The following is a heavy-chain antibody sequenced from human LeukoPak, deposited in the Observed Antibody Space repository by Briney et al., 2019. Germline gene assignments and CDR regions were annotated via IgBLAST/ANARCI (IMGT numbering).Heavy chain of an antibody. CDR1: GGSFSGYY. V-gene: IGHV4-34*01. J-gene: IGHJ5*02. CDR3: ARETIVVVPAANNWFDP. CDR2: IYHSGST. D-gene: IGHD2-2*01. Sequence: SETLSLTCAVYGGSFSGYYWSWIRQPPGKGLEWIGSIYHSGSTYYNPSLKSRVTISVDTSKNQFSLKLSSVTAADTAVYYCARETIVVVPAANNWFDPWGQGTLVTVSS.